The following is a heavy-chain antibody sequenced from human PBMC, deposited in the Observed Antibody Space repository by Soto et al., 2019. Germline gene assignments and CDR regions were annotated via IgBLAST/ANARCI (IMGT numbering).Heavy chain of an antibody. CDR1: GGTFSSYA. CDR2: IIPIFGTA. D-gene: IGHD2-2*01. V-gene: IGHV1-69*06. CDR3: ARASGGVVPAAMLDYYYSGMDV. Sequence: AASVKVSCKASGGTFSSYAISWVRQAPGQGLEWMGGIIPIFGTANYAQKFQGRVTITADKSTSTAYMELSSLRSEDTAVYYCARASGGVVPAAMLDYYYSGMDVWGQGTTVTVSS. J-gene: IGHJ6*02.